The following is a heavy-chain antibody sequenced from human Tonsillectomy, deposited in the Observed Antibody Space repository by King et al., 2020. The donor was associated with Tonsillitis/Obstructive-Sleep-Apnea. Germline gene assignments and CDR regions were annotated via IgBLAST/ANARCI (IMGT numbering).Heavy chain of an antibody. D-gene: IGHD4-11*01. CDR1: GFTFSSYA. Sequence: VQLVESGGGVVQPGRSLRLSCAASGFTFSSYAMHWVRQAPGKGLEWVAVISYDGSIKYYADSVKGRFTISRDNSKNTLYLQMNSLRAEDTAVYYCAIPIGGMDYSTGWDYWGQGTLVTVSS. CDR2: ISYDGSIK. J-gene: IGHJ4*02. V-gene: IGHV3-30*01. CDR3: AIPIGGMDYSTGWDY.